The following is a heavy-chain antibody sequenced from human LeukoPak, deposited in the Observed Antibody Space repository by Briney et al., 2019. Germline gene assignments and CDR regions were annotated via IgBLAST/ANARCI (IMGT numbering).Heavy chain of an antibody. CDR2: INHSGST. Sequence: SETLSLTCAVYGGSFSGYYWSWIRQPPGKGLEWIGGINHSGSTNYNPSLKSRVTISVDTSKNQFSLKLSSVTAADTAVYYCARRRRPRRYGSGDEDYWGQGTLVTVSS. V-gene: IGHV4-34*01. J-gene: IGHJ4*02. CDR3: ARRRRPRRYGSGDEDY. D-gene: IGHD3-10*01. CDR1: GGSFSGYY.